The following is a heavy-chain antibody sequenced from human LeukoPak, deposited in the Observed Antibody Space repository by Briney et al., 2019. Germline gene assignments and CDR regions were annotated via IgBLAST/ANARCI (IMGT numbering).Heavy chain of an antibody. V-gene: IGHV1-24*01. Sequence: ASVKVSCKVSGYTLTELSMHWVRQAPGKGLEWMGGFDPEDGETIYAQKFQGRVTMTEDTSTDTAYMELSSLRSEDTAVYYCATDGGSTSCSACFDHWGQGTLVTVSS. CDR2: FDPEDGET. J-gene: IGHJ4*02. D-gene: IGHD2-2*01. CDR1: GYTLTELS. CDR3: ATDGGSTSCSACFDH.